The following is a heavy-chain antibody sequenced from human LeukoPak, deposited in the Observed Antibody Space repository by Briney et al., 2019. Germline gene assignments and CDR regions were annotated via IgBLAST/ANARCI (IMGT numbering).Heavy chain of an antibody. CDR3: AKTMVRGVIITSHYYGMDV. J-gene: IGHJ6*02. Sequence: GGSLRLSCAASGFTFSSYAMSWVRQAPGKGLEWVSAISGSGGSTYYADSVKGRFTISRDNSKNTLYLQMNSLRAEDTAVYYCAKTMVRGVIITSHYYGMDVWGQGTTVTVSS. CDR1: GFTFSSYA. D-gene: IGHD3-10*01. CDR2: ISGSGGST. V-gene: IGHV3-23*01.